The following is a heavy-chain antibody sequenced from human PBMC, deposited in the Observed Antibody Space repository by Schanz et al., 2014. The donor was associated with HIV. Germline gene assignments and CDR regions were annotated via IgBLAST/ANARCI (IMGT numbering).Heavy chain of an antibody. D-gene: IGHD3-22*01. CDR2: ISHDGSKK. CDR3: AKDRNYYDSKYRGKGNYYYYYGMDV. J-gene: IGHJ6*02. CDR1: GFSFSSYA. V-gene: IGHV3-30*18. Sequence: QVQLVESGGGVVQPGRSLRLSCAAAGFSFSSYAMSWVRQAPRKGLEWVAVISHDGSKKYYADSVKGPFTISRDNSKNTLNLQMKSLRAEDTAVYYCAKDRNYYDSKYRGKGNYYYYYGMDVWGQGTTVTVSS.